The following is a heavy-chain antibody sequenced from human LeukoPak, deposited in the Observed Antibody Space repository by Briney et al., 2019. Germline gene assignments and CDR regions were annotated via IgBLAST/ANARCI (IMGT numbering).Heavy chain of an antibody. V-gene: IGHV3-23*01. CDR1: GFXFSNYA. CDR3: AKDPYRASSGLVDY. J-gene: IGHJ4*02. D-gene: IGHD5-12*01. Sequence: GGSLRLSCATPGFXFSNYAVSWVRQAPGKGLEWVSAISGSGGTTYYADSVKGRFTISRDNSKNTLYLQMNSLRAEDTAVYYCAKDPYRASSGLVDYWGQGTLVTVSS. CDR2: ISGSGGTT.